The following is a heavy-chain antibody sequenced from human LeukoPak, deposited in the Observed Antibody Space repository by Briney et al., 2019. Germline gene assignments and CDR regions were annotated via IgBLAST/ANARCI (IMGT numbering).Heavy chain of an antibody. J-gene: IGHJ4*02. CDR3: ARTWGDFWSGYLYYFDY. Sequence: SETLSLTCTVSGGSISSGDYYWRWIRQPPGKGLEWIGYIYYSGSTYYNPSLKSRVTISVDTSKNQFSLKLSSVTAADTAVYYCARTWGDFWSGYLYYFDYWGQGTLVTVSS. V-gene: IGHV4-30-4*08. CDR2: IYYSGST. D-gene: IGHD3-3*01. CDR1: GGSISSGDYY.